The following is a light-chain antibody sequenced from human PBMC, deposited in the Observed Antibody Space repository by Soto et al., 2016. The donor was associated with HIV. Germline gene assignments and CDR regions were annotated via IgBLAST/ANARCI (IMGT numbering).Light chain of an antibody. CDR3: QQYQTEEGT. CDR2: KAS. V-gene: IGKV1-5*03. CDR1: QSISSW. Sequence: RVTITCRASQSISSWVAWYQQKPGKAPNLLIYKASNLESGVPSRFSGGGSGTEFTLTISSLQPDDFATYYCQQYQTEEGTFGQGTTVEIK. J-gene: IGKJ1*01.